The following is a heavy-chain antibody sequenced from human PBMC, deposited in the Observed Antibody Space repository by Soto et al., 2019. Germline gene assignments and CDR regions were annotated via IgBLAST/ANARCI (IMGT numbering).Heavy chain of an antibody. D-gene: IGHD2-2*01. CDR1: GLTFSSYG. V-gene: IGHV3-30*18. J-gene: IGHJ4*02. Sequence: GGSLRLSCAASGLTFSSYGMHWVRQAPGKGLEWVAVISYDGSNKYYADSVKGRFTISRDNSKNTLYLQMNSLRAEDTAVYYCAKSEVGDIVVVPAAQLDYWGQGTLVTVSS. CDR2: ISYDGSNK. CDR3: AKSEVGDIVVVPAAQLDY.